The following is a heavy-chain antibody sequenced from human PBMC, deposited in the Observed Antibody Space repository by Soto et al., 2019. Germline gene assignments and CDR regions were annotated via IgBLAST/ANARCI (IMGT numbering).Heavy chain of an antibody. CDR1: GYTFTSYY. J-gene: IGHJ4*02. V-gene: IGHV1-46*01. CDR3: ARDATYSSGWYYFDY. D-gene: IGHD6-19*01. Sequence: ASVKVSCKASGYTFTSYYMHWVRQAAGQGLEGMGIINPSGGSTSYAQKFQGRVTMTRDTSTSTVYMELSSLRSEDTAVYYCARDATYSSGWYYFDYWGQGTLVTVSS. CDR2: INPSGGST.